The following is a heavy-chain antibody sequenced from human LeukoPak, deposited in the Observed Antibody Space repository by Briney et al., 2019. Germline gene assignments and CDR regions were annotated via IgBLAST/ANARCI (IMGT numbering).Heavy chain of an antibody. CDR1: GFTFRDYS. J-gene: IGHJ4*02. Sequence: HGRSLRLSRAASGFTFRDYSLSWIRKAPGQRLEWVSYISSSSSYTDYADSVKGRFTISRDNAKNSLYLQMNSLRAEDTAVYYCARVPSSISSTAIIFYYFDYWGQGTLVTVSS. CDR2: ISSSSSYT. D-gene: IGHD2-21*02. V-gene: IGHV3-11*06. CDR3: ARVPSSISSTAIIFYYFDY.